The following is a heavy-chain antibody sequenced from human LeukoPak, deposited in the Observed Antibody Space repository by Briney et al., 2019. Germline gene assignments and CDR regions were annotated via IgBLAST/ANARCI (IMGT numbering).Heavy chain of an antibody. V-gene: IGHV1-69*02. CDR2: IIPILGIA. Sequence: SVKVSCKASGGTFSSYTISWVRQAPGQGLEWMGRIIPILGIANYAQKFQGRVTITADKSTSTAYMELSSLRSGDTAVYFCSRGGSGDRGGGYWGQGTLVTASS. D-gene: IGHD3-10*01. CDR3: SRGGSGDRGGGY. CDR1: GGTFSSYT. J-gene: IGHJ4*02.